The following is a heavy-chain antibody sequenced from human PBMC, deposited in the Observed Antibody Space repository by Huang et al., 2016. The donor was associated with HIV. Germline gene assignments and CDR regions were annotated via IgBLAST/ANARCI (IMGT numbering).Heavy chain of an antibody. CDR2: ISNDGTTT. Sequence: QGQLVESGGGVVRPGRSLRLSCAASGFSFSNYAMHGVRQAPGKRLEWVTFISNDGTTTYYANSVKGRFTISRDNFKNTLYLQMNRLRGDDTAVYYCTREYTVAGAFDIWGQGTMVTVSS. D-gene: IGHD5-12*01. J-gene: IGHJ3*02. CDR1: GFSFSNYA. CDR3: TREYTVAGAFDI. V-gene: IGHV3-30-3*01.